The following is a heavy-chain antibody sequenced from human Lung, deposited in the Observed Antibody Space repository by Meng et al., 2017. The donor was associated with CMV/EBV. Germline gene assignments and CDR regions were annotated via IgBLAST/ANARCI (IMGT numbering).Heavy chain of an antibody. CDR2: ISSSGSTI. CDR3: ARARVFYAMDV. CDR1: GFTFSDYY. Sequence: GGSLRLXCAASGFTFSDYYMSWIRQAPGKGLEWVSYISSSGSTIYYADSVKGRFTISRDNAKNSVYLQMDSLRADDTAVYYCARARVFYAMDVWGQGTTVTVSS. V-gene: IGHV3-11*04. J-gene: IGHJ6*02.